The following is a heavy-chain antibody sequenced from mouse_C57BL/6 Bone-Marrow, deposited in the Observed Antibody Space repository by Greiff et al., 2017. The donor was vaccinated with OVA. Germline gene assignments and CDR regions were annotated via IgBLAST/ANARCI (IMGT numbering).Heavy chain of an antibody. J-gene: IGHJ4*01. CDR3: ARSSNDYDGENAMDY. CDR2: IHPNSGST. Sequence: VQLMESGAELVKPGASVKLSCKASGYTFTSYWMHWVKQRPGQGLEWIGMIHPNSGSTNYNEKFKSKATLTVDKSSSTAYMQLSSLTSEDSAVYYCARSSNDYDGENAMDYWGQGTSVTVSS. D-gene: IGHD2-4*01. CDR1: GYTFTSYW. V-gene: IGHV1-64*01.